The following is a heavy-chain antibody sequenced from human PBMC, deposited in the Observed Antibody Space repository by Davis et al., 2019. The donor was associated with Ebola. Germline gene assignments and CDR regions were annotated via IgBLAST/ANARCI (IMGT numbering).Heavy chain of an antibody. Sequence: SVKVSCKASGYTFTSYGISWVRQAPGQGLEWMGGIIPIFGTANYAQKFQGRVTITADESTSTAYMELRSLRSDDTAVYYCARDYDSSCYYSGVGYWGQGTLVTVSS. V-gene: IGHV1-69*13. J-gene: IGHJ4*02. CDR1: GYTFTSYG. CDR2: IIPIFGTA. D-gene: IGHD3-22*01. CDR3: ARDYDSSCYYSGVGY.